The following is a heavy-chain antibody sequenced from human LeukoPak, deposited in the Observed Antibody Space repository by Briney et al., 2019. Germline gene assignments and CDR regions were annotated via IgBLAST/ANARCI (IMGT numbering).Heavy chain of an antibody. CDR3: ARLDRGYYYFHQ. CDR1: GFTVRSNY. J-gene: IGHJ4*02. CDR2: IYSGDST. V-gene: IGHV3-66*04. D-gene: IGHD5-12*01. Sequence: PVGSLRLSCAVFGFTVRSNYKSWVRQAPGKRLEWVSDIYSGDSTDYADSVKGRFTISRDKSKDTLYLQMNSLRAEDTAVYYCARLDRGYYYFHQWGQGALVTVSS.